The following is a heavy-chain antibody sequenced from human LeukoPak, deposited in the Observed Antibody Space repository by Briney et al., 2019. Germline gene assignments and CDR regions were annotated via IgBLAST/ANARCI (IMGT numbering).Heavy chain of an antibody. CDR3: ARDLEQQADAFDI. J-gene: IGHJ3*02. Sequence: SQTLSLTCTVSGGSISSGSYYWSWIRQPAGKGLEWIGRIYTSGSTNYNPSLKSRVTISVDTSKNQFSLKLSSVTAADTAVYYCARDLEQQADAFDIWGQGTMVTVSS. CDR1: GGSISSGSYY. D-gene: IGHD6-13*01. V-gene: IGHV4-61*02. CDR2: IYTSGST.